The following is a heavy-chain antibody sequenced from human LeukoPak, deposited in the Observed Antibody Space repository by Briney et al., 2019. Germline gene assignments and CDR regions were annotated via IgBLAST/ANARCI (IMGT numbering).Heavy chain of an antibody. V-gene: IGHV4-59*08. Sequence: PSETLSLTCTVSGGSISTYYWNWIRQPPGKGLEWIGYIYYSGTTNYNPSLKSRVTISVDTPKNQFSLKLTSVTAADTAVYYCARGYSSTWFKTWDFWGQGTLVTVSS. J-gene: IGHJ4*02. CDR1: GGSISTYY. CDR2: IYYSGTT. CDR3: ARGYSSTWFKTWDF. D-gene: IGHD6-13*01.